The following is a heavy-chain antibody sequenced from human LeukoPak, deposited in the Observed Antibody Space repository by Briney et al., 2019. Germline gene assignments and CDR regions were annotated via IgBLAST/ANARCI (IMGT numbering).Heavy chain of an antibody. D-gene: IGHD2-15*01. CDR1: GFTFSSYG. J-gene: IGHJ5*02. CDR3: AKRPRRVVRNWFDP. V-gene: IGHV3-30*18. Sequence: GGSLRLSCAASGFTFSSYGMHWVRQAPGKGLEWVAVISYNGSNKYYADSVKGRFTISRDNSKNTLYLQMNSLRAEDTAVYYCAKRPRRVVRNWFDPWGQGTLVTVSS. CDR2: ISYNGSNK.